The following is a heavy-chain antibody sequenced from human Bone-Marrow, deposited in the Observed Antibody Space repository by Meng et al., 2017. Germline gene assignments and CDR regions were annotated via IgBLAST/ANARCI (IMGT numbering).Heavy chain of an antibody. Sequence: VQLVESGGGVVQPGRSLRLSCAASGFTFSSYAMHWVRQAPGKGLEWVAVISYDGSNKYYADSVKGRFTISRDNSKNTLYLQMNSLRAEDTAVYYCASQGRGYSYGRPDYWGQGTLVTVSS. CDR3: ASQGRGYSYGRPDY. V-gene: IGHV3-30*01. CDR1: GFTFSSYA. D-gene: IGHD5-18*01. J-gene: IGHJ4*02. CDR2: ISYDGSNK.